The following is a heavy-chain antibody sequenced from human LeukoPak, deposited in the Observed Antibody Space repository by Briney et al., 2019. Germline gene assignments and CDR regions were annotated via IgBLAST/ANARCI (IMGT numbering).Heavy chain of an antibody. J-gene: IGHJ5*02. CDR1: GFTFDDYA. D-gene: IGHD3-10*01. CDR3: AKNWRRRGVTLYNWFDP. Sequence: GGSLRLSCAASGFTFDDYAMHWVRQAPGKGLEWVSLISGDGGSTYYADSVKGRFTISRDNSKNSLYLQMNSLRTEDTALYYCAKNWRRRGVTLYNWFDPWGQGTLVTVSS. CDR2: ISGDGGST. V-gene: IGHV3-43*02.